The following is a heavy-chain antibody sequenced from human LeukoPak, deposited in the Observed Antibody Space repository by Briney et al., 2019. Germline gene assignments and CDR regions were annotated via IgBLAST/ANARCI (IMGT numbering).Heavy chain of an antibody. D-gene: IGHD3-22*01. CDR1: GFTFSSYE. Sequence: GGSLRLSCAASGFTFSSYEMNWVRQAPGKGLEWLSYISSSGSTIYYADSVRGRFTISRDNAKSSLYLQMNTLRAEDTAVYYCARAGHVITMIVVLDAFDIWGQGTMVTVSS. CDR2: ISSSGSTI. V-gene: IGHV3-48*03. CDR3: ARAGHVITMIVVLDAFDI. J-gene: IGHJ3*02.